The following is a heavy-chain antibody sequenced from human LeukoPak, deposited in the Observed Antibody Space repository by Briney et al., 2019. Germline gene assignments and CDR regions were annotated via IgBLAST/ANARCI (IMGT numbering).Heavy chain of an antibody. J-gene: IGHJ4*02. CDR2: ITYSSGDT. D-gene: IGHD1-26*01. V-gene: IGHV3-23*01. Sequence: GGSLRLSCAASGFTFSAYGMSWFRQAPGKGLEWVSAITYSSGDTYYADSVKGRFTISRDNSKNTLYLQMNSLRAEDTAVYYCARWRSGSYEYFDYWGQGTLVTVSS. CDR1: GFTFSAYG. CDR3: ARWRSGSYEYFDY.